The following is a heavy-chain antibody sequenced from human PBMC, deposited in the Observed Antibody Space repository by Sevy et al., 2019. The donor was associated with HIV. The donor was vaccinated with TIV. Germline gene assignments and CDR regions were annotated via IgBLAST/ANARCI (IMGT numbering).Heavy chain of an antibody. V-gene: IGHV1-24*01. CDR1: GYTLTELS. D-gene: IGHD3-3*01. CDR2: FDPEDGET. Sequence: ASVKVSCKVSGYTLTELSMHWVRQAPGKGLEWMGGFDPEDGETIYAQKFQGRVTMTEDTSTDTAYMELSSLRFEDTAVYYCATGGLIWSGYKKARYYYYGMDVWGQGTTVTVSS. CDR3: ATGGLIWSGYKKARYYYYGMDV. J-gene: IGHJ6*02.